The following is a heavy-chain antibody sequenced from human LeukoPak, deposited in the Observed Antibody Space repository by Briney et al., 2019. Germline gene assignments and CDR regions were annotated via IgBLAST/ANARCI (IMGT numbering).Heavy chain of an antibody. CDR3: ARGPYYGSGSLDY. J-gene: IGHJ4*02. CDR2: INPNSGGT. CDR1: GYTFTNYG. V-gene: IGHV1-2*02. D-gene: IGHD3-10*01. Sequence: APVTVSCKASGYTFTNYGVSWVRQAPGQGREWMGWINPNSGGTNYAQKFQGRVTMTRDTSISTAYMELSRLRSDDTAVYYCARGPYYGSGSLDYWGQGTLVTVSS.